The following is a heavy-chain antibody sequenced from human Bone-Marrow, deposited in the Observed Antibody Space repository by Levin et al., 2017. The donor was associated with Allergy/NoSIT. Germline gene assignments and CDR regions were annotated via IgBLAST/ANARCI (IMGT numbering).Heavy chain of an antibody. J-gene: IGHJ4*02. CDR1: GFIFSDHY. Sequence: GGSLRLSCAASGFIFSDHYMDWVRQAPGKGLEWVARSRNKGNGYTREYAASVKGSFTISRDDSAQSLYLQMNSLKTEDTAVYYCATNIIGVGRSYVHSWGQGTLVTVSS. CDR3: ATNIIGVGRSYVHS. CDR2: SRNKGNGYTR. D-gene: IGHD3-10*02. V-gene: IGHV3-72*01.